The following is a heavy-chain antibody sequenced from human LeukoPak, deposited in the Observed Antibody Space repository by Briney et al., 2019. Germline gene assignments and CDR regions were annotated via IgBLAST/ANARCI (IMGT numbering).Heavy chain of an antibody. CDR3: AAQLLCFGEI. CDR2: ITDGGYRT. J-gene: IGHJ3*02. D-gene: IGHD3-10*01. Sequence: GGSLRLSCAASGFTFSSYTMHWVRQAPGQGLEWVSGITDGGYRTYYADSVKGRFTISRDNSKSKLYLQLNRLRAEDTAVYYCAAQLLCFGEIWGQGTTVTVSS. V-gene: IGHV3-23*01. CDR1: GFTFSSYT.